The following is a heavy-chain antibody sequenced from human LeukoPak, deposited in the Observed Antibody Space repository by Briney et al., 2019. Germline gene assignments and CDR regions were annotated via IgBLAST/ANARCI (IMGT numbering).Heavy chain of an antibody. V-gene: IGHV1-18*01. CDR1: GYTFTSYG. D-gene: IGHD3-3*01. CDR2: ISAYNGNT. J-gene: IGHJ4*02. CDR3: ARQFSRVVIDY. Sequence: ASVKVSCKASGYTFTSYGISWVRQAPGQGLEWMGWISAYNGNTNYAQKLQGRVTISVDTSKNQFSLKLSSVTAADTAVYYCARQFSRVVIDYWGQGTLVTVSS.